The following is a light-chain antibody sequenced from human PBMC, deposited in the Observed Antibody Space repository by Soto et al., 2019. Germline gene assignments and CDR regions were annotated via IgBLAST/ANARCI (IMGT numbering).Light chain of an antibody. CDR2: DVS. Sequence: QSALTQPASVSGSPGQSITISCTGTSSDVGAYNYVSWYQQHPGKAPKLMIYDVSNRPSASSNRFSGSKSGNTASLTISGLQAEDEADYYCTSYTSSSTAEVFGGGTKLTVL. J-gene: IGLJ2*01. CDR1: SSDVGAYNY. CDR3: TSYTSSSTAEV. V-gene: IGLV2-14*01.